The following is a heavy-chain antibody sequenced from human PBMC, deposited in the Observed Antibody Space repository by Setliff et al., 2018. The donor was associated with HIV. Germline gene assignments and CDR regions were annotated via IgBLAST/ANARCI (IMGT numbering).Heavy chain of an antibody. Sequence: EASVKVSCKASGYNLHNYGITWVRQAPGQGLEWMGWINTHTGNTNSAQRFQGRVTMTTDTSTSTAYMELRSLRSDDTAVYYCARGKTWLRFLDYWGQGMLVTVSS. CDR2: INTHTGNT. CDR3: ARGKTWLRFLDY. CDR1: GYNLHNYG. V-gene: IGHV1-18*01. D-gene: IGHD5-12*01. J-gene: IGHJ4*02.